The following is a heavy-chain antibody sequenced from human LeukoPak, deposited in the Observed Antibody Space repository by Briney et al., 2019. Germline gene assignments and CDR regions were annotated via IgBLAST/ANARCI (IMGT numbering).Heavy chain of an antibody. J-gene: IGHJ4*02. CDR1: AGTFSSYA. CDR2: IIPIFGTA. Sequence: RASVKVSCKASAGTFSSYAISWVRQAPGQGLEWMGGIIPIFGTANYAQKFQGRVTITADESTSTAYMELSSLRSEDTAVYYCARGSGWDPWDYWGQGNLVTVSS. D-gene: IGHD6-19*01. V-gene: IGHV1-69*13. CDR3: ARGSGWDPWDY.